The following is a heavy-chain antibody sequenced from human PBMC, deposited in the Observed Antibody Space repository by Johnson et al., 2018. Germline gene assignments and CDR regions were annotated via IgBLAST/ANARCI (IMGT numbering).Heavy chain of an antibody. D-gene: IGHD4-23*01. CDR1: GFTLSDHY. CDR2: SRSKGSGYTT. CDR3: GKGGGYIGGTDALEM. V-gene: IGHV3-72*01. J-gene: IGHJ3*02. Sequence: EVQLVESGGGLVQPGGSLRLSCEASGFTLSDHYMDWVRQTPGKGLEWVGRSRSKGSGYTTEYAASVKGRFTFSRDESRNSLFLQMNSLRTDDTAVYYCGKGGGYIGGTDALEMWGQGTMVTVSS.